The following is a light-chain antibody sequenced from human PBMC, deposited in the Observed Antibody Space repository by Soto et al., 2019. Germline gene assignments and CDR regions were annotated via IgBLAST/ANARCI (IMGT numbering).Light chain of an antibody. CDR2: SAS. CDR1: QSISSN. Sequence: EIVMTQSPATLSVSPGERATLSCGASQSISSNLAWYQQKPGQAPRLLIYSASTRATGIPARFSGSGSGTEFTLTISSLQSEDFAVYYCQHYSYSPPAVFGPGTKVDIK. V-gene: IGKV3D-15*01. J-gene: IGKJ3*01. CDR3: QHYSYSPPAV.